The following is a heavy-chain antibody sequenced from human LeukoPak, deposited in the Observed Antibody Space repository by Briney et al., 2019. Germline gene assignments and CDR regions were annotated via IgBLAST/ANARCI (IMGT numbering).Heavy chain of an antibody. J-gene: IGHJ4*02. CDR3: ASADCGGDCYTFDS. D-gene: IGHD2-21*02. Sequence: SETLSLTCTVSGGSFSSGSYYWSWIRQPPGKGLEWIVYIYYSGSTNYNPSLKSRVTISIDTSKNQFSLKLRSVTAADTAVYYCASADCGGDCYTFDSWGQGTLVTVSS. V-gene: IGHV4-61*01. CDR2: IYYSGST. CDR1: GGSFSSGSYY.